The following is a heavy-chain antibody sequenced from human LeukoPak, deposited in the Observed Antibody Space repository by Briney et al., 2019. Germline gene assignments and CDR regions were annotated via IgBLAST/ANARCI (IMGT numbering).Heavy chain of an antibody. CDR1: EFTFSSYW. CDR3: AKDAGSYYDSSGYYFWFDP. V-gene: IGHV3-74*01. Sequence: GSLRLSCAASEFTFSSYWMHWVRQAPGKGLVWVSRIDSDGISTSYADSVKGRFTISRDNSKNTLYLQMNSLRAEDTAVYYCAKDAGSYYDSSGYYFWFDPWGQGTLVTVSS. D-gene: IGHD3-22*01. CDR2: IDSDGIST. J-gene: IGHJ5*02.